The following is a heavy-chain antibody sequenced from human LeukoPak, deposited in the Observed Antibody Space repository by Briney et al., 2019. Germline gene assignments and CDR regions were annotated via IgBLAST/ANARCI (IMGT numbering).Heavy chain of an antibody. Sequence: GGSLRLSCAASGFTFSDYWMNWVRQAPGKGLEWVANIKQDGSEKYYVDSVKGRFTISRDNAKNSLYLQMNSLRAEDTAVYFCAGGSGWVTDSWGQGTLVTVSS. D-gene: IGHD6-19*01. J-gene: IGHJ4*02. V-gene: IGHV3-7*01. CDR2: IKQDGSEK. CDR1: GFTFSDYW. CDR3: AGGSGWVTDS.